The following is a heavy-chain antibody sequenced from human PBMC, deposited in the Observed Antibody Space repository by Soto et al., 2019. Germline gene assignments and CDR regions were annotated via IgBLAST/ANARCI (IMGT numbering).Heavy chain of an antibody. V-gene: IGHV3-21*01. CDR3: ARDRIGEGAAASY. CDR2: ISSSSSYI. CDR1: GFTFSSYS. D-gene: IGHD6-13*01. Sequence: GGSLRLSCAASGFTFSSYSMNWVRQAPGKGLEWVSSISSSSSYIYYADSVKGRFTISRDNAKNSLYLQMNSLRAEDTAVYYCARDRIGEGAAASYWGQGTLVTVSS. J-gene: IGHJ4*02.